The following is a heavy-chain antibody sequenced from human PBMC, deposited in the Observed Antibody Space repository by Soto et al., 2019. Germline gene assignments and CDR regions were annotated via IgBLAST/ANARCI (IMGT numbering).Heavy chain of an antibody. CDR3: ARDHRSDYGDYWFDY. J-gene: IGHJ4*02. Sequence: QVQLQESGPGLVKPSQTLSLTCTVSGGSISSGGYYWSWIRQHPGKGLEWIGYIYYSGSTHYNPSLRSRVTISVDPSKNHLSLKLSSVTAADTAVYYCARDHRSDYGDYWFDYWGQGTLVTVSS. CDR2: IYYSGST. D-gene: IGHD4-17*01. CDR1: GGSISSGGYY. V-gene: IGHV4-31*03.